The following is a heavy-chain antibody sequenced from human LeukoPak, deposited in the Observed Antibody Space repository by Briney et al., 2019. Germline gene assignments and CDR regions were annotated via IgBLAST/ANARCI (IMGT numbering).Heavy chain of an antibody. V-gene: IGHV3-30*18. CDR3: VKDLVTMVGGVKSPQYNWFDP. D-gene: IGHD3-10*01. J-gene: IGHJ5*02. CDR2: ISHDETAT. CDR1: GFTFSNYG. Sequence: PGGSLRLSCAASGFTFSNYGMHWVRQAPGKGLEWVAVISHDETATYYAESVKGRYTISRDNSKSTLYLQVNSLRAEDTAVYYCVKDLVTMVGGVKSPQYNWFDPWGQGTLVTVSS.